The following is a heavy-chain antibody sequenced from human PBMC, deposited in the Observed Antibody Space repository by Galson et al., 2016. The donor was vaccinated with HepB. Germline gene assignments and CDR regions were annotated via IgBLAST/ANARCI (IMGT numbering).Heavy chain of an antibody. CDR1: GFTLSDYW. J-gene: IGHJ4*02. CDR3: ARDYGPGGQIQKYDY. Sequence: LRLSCAASGFTLSDYWMTWVRQAPGKGLEWVANINEDGNIKLYVNSVKGRFTISRDNTRNSVYLEMNSLSGDDTAVYYCARDYGPGGQIQKYDYWGQGTLVTVSS. D-gene: IGHD3-10*01. CDR2: INEDGNIK. V-gene: IGHV3-7*01.